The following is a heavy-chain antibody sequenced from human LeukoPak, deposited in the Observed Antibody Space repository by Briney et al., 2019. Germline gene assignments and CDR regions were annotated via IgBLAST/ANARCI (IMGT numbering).Heavy chain of an antibody. CDR2: IYDCGST. J-gene: IGHJ5*02. CDR1: GGSISSSYYY. D-gene: IGHD3-10*01. CDR3: ARHYGP. V-gene: IGHV4-39*01. Sequence: PSETLSLTCAVSGGSISSSYYYWGWLRHPPGKGLAWIGSIYDCGSTYYDPSLKSRVTISVDTFKNQFSLKLNSVTAADTAVYYCARHYGPWGQGTLVTVSS.